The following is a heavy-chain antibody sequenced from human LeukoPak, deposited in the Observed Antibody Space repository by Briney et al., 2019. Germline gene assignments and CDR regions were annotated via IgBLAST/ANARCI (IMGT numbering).Heavy chain of an antibody. CDR3: ASPLGYCSSTNCYGDY. J-gene: IGHJ4*02. CDR2: IYYSGIT. D-gene: IGHD2-2*01. CDR1: GGSISSSSYY. Sequence: SETLSLTCTVSGGSISSSSYYWGWIRQPPGKGLEWIGSIYYSGITYYNPSLESRVTILVDTSKNQFSLKLSSVTAADTAAYYCASPLGYCSSTNCYGDYWGQGTLVTVSS. V-gene: IGHV4-39*01.